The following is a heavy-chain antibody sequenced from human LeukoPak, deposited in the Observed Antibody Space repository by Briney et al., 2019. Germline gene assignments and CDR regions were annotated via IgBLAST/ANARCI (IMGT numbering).Heavy chain of an antibody. CDR2: IDSSDSYT. J-gene: IGHJ4*02. V-gene: IGHV5-10-1*01. D-gene: IGHD3-22*01. CDR1: GYSFTSYW. CDR3: ARWPNGYYDSRGLGVEY. Sequence: GESLKISSKGSGYSFTSYWISWVRPMPGKGLEWMGRIDSSDSYTNYSPSFQGHVTISADKSISTAYLQWSSLKASDTARYYCARWPNGYYDSRGLGVEYWGQGTLVTVSS.